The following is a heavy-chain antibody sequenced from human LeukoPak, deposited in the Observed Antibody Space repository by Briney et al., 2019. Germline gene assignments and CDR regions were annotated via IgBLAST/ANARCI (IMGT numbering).Heavy chain of an antibody. V-gene: IGHV3-73*01. D-gene: IGHD2-2*01. CDR1: GFTFSGSA. CDR2: IRSTAYSYAT. CDR3: ARHGPHCSSTSCFDY. J-gene: IGHJ4*02. Sequence: GGSLKLSCAASGFTFSGSAMHWVRQASGKGLEWVGRIRSTAYSYATAYAASVKGRFTISRDDSKNTAYLQMDSLKTDDTAVYYCARHGPHCSSTSCFDYWGQGTLVTVSS.